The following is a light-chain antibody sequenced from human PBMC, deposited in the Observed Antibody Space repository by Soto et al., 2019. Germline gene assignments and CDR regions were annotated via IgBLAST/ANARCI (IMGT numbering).Light chain of an antibody. V-gene: IGLV2-14*01. CDR2: EVS. CDR3: SSYTSSSTPPV. Sequence: QSVLTQPASVSGSPGQSITISCTGTSSDVGGYNYVSWYQQHPGKAPKLMIYEVSNRPSGVSNRFSGSKSGNTASLTISGLXXXXXXXYYCSSYTSSSTPPVFGTGTKL. CDR1: SSDVGGYNY. J-gene: IGLJ1*01.